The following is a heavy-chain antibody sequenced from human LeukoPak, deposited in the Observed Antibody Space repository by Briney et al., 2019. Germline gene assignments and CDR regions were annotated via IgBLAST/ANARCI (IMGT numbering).Heavy chain of an antibody. Sequence: ASVKVSCKASGYTFTSYYMHWVRQAPGQGLEWMGIINPSGGSTSYAQKFQGRVTITADESTSTAYMELSSLRSEDTAVYYCARCQRILEWFPFDYWGQGTLVTVSS. CDR2: INPSGGST. J-gene: IGHJ4*02. CDR3: ARCQRILEWFPFDY. V-gene: IGHV1-46*01. D-gene: IGHD3-3*01. CDR1: GYTFTSYY.